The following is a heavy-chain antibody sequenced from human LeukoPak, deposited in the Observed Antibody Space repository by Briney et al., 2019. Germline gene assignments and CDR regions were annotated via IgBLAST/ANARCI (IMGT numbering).Heavy chain of an antibody. J-gene: IGHJ3*02. D-gene: IGHD1-26*01. V-gene: IGHV3-64*01. CDR1: GFIFSRYG. Sequence: PGGSLRLSCVASGFIFSRYGMHWVRQAPGKGLEYVSAISNSGGSTYYANSVKGRFTISRDNSKNTLYLQMGSLRAEDMAVYYCARGGTTDAFDIWGQGTMVTVSS. CDR2: ISNSGGST. CDR3: ARGGTTDAFDI.